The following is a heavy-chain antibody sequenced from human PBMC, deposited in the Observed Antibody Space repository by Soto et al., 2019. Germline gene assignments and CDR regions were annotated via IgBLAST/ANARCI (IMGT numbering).Heavy chain of an antibody. CDR3: AKDRGWLVPAGGYYYGMDV. V-gene: IGHV3-23*01. J-gene: IGHJ6*02. CDR1: GFTFSSYA. Sequence: GGSLRLSCAASGFTFSSYAMSWVRQAPGKGLEWVSAISGSGGSTYYADSVKGRFTISRDNSKNTLYLQMNSLRAEDTAVYYCAKDRGWLVPAGGYYYGMDVWGQGTTVTVSS. CDR2: ISGSGGST. D-gene: IGHD6-19*01.